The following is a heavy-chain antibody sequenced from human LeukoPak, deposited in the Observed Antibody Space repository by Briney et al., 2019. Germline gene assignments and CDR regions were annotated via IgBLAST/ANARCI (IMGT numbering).Heavy chain of an antibody. V-gene: IGHV4-4*07. CDR2: IYMSGST. J-gene: IGHJ3*02. CDR3: AREAGSSWSRGLDI. CDR1: GGSISSYY. D-gene: IGHD6-13*01. Sequence: SGTLSLTCTVSGGSISSYYWSWIRQPAGKGLEWIGRIYMSGSTNYNSSLKSRVNMSVDTSKNQFSLNLSSVTAADTAVYYCAREAGSSWSRGLDIWGQGTVVTVSS.